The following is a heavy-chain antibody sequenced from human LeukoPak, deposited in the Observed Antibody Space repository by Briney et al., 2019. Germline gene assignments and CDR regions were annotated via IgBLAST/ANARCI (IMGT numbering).Heavy chain of an antibody. D-gene: IGHD3-10*01. CDR1: GGSISNY. J-gene: IGHJ4*02. CDR2: ISYSGSN. V-gene: IGHV4-59*12. Sequence: SETLSLTCTVSGGSISNYWSWIRQPPGKGLEWIGYISYSGSNNYNPSLKSRVTISVDTSKNQFSLKLTSVTAADTAVYYCARDGGSGIFTSGSFDYWGQGTLVTVSS. CDR3: ARDGGSGIFTSGSFDY.